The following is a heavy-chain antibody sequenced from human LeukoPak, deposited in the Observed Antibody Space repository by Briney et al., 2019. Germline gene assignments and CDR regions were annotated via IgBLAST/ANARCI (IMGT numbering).Heavy chain of an antibody. Sequence: PGGSLRLSCEASGFTFISYWRHWVRHDPGEGLVWVSRINTDGSITDYADSVKGRFTISRDNAKNTLYLQVNSLRAEDTAIYYCVRPDIVTVPLGCWGQGTLVTVSS. D-gene: IGHD2-2*01. CDR2: INTDGSIT. V-gene: IGHV3-74*01. CDR1: GFTFISYW. J-gene: IGHJ4*02. CDR3: VRPDIVTVPLGC.